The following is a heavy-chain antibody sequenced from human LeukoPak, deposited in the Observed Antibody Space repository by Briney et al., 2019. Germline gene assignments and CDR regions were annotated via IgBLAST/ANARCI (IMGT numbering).Heavy chain of an antibody. J-gene: IGHJ4*02. D-gene: IGHD3-22*01. CDR1: GGSINSGDYY. CDR2: IYYSGST. CDR3: ARHYYDSSGYYRGTYYFDY. Sequence: PSQTLSLTCTVSGGSINSGDYYWSWIRQPPGKGLEWIGYIYYSGSTNYNPSLKSRATISVDTSKNQFSLKLSPVTAADTAVYYCARHYYDSSGYYRGTYYFDYWGQGTLVTVSS. V-gene: IGHV4-61*08.